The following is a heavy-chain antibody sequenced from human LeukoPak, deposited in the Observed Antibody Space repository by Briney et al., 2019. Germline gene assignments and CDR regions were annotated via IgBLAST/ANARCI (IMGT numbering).Heavy chain of an antibody. J-gene: IGHJ4*02. CDR2: ISSSGSTI. Sequence: PGGSLRLSCAASGFTFSSYEMTWVRQAPGKGLEWVSYISSSGSTIYYADSVKGRFTISRDNAKNSLYLQMNSLRDEDTAVYYCAQGRDSGYDYFAYWGQGTLVTVSS. D-gene: IGHD5-12*01. CDR3: AQGRDSGYDYFAY. V-gene: IGHV3-48*03. CDR1: GFTFSSYE.